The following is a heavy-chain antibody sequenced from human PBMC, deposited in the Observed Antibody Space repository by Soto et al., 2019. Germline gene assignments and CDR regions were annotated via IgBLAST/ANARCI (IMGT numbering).Heavy chain of an antibody. J-gene: IGHJ6*02. CDR2: IIPIFGTA. CDR1: GGTFSSYA. CDR3: ARKNNDYDILTGSLNYYYYYGMDV. V-gene: IGHV1-69*13. Sequence: ASVKVSCKASGGTFSSYAISWVRQAPGQGLEWMGGIIPIFGTANYAQKFQGRVTITADESTSTAYMELSSLRSEDTAVYYCARKNNDYDILTGSLNYYYYYGMDVWGQGTTVTVSS. D-gene: IGHD3-9*01.